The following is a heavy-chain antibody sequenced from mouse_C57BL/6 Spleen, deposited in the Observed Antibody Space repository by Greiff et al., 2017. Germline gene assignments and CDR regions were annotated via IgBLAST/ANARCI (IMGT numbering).Heavy chain of an antibody. J-gene: IGHJ2*01. CDR1: GYTFTSYW. Sequence: VQLQQPGAELVMPGASVKLSCKASGYTFTSYWMHWVKQRPGQGLEWIGEIDPSDSYTNYNQKFKGKSTLTVDKSSSTAYMQLSSLTSEDSAVYYCARDRTTQYYFDYWGQGTTLTVSS. V-gene: IGHV1-69*01. CDR2: IDPSDSYT. CDR3: ARDRTTQYYFDY. D-gene: IGHD1-1*01.